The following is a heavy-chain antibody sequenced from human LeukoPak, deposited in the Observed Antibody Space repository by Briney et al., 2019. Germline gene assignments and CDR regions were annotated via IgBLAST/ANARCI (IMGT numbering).Heavy chain of an antibody. Sequence: GGSLRLSCAASGFIFSDYVMNWLRQAPGRGLEWVAYIRYDGSHKYYIDSVKGRFTISRDNSKNTLYLQMNSLRAEDTAVYFCAKDEEVTGTNLGLILDAFDIWGQGTMVTVSS. D-gene: IGHD1-20*01. CDR3: AKDEEVTGTNLGLILDAFDI. CDR1: GFIFSDYV. V-gene: IGHV3-30*02. J-gene: IGHJ3*02. CDR2: IRYDGSHK.